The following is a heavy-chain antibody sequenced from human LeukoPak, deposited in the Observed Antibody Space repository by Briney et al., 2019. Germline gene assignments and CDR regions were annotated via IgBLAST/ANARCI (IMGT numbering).Heavy chain of an antibody. J-gene: IGHJ5*02. CDR2: TYYRPKWYN. V-gene: IGHV6-1*01. Sequence: SQTLSLTCAISGDSVSSNSAAWNWIRQSPSRGLEWLGRTYYRPKWYNDYAVSVKSRITINPDTSKNQFSLQLNPVTPEDTAVYYCARTTFPGGRAKGANWFDPWGQGTLVTVSS. CDR3: ARTTFPGGRAKGANWFDP. CDR1: GDSVSSNSAA. D-gene: IGHD1-14*01.